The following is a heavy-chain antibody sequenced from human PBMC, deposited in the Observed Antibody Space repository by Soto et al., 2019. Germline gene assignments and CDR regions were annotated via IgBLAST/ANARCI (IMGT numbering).Heavy chain of an antibody. Sequence: QVPLQESGPGLVKPSETLSLTCTVSGDSMSPFYWNWIRQSPGKGLEWIGYIYYSGNTNYNPSLKSRVAISVDTSKNQFYLKLSSVTAADTAVYYCARGVYDYWSGYYAGSGLDVWGHGTTVTVSS. CDR2: IYYSGNT. D-gene: IGHD3-3*01. J-gene: IGHJ6*02. CDR1: GDSMSPFY. CDR3: ARGVYDYWSGYYAGSGLDV. V-gene: IGHV4-59*13.